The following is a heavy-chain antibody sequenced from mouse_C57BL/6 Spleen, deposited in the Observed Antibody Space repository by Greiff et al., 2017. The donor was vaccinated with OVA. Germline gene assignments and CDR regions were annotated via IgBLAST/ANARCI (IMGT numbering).Heavy chain of an antibody. CDR3: TRSTVVERTLYAMGY. CDR1: GYTFTDYE. V-gene: IGHV1-15*01. Sequence: QVQLQQSGAELVRPGASVTLSCKASGYTFTDYEMHWVKQTPVHGLEWIGAIDPETGGTAYNQKFKGKAILTADKSSSTAYMELRSLTSEDSAVYYCTRSTVVERTLYAMGYWGQGTSVTVSS. J-gene: IGHJ4*01. CDR2: IDPETGGT. D-gene: IGHD1-1*01.